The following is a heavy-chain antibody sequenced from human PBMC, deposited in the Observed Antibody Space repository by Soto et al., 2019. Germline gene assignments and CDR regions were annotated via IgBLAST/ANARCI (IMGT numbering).Heavy chain of an antibody. D-gene: IGHD3-22*01. CDR1: GYSVSSNSAA. V-gene: IGHV6-1*01. J-gene: IGHJ4*02. Sequence: SETLSLTCAISGYSVSSNSAAWSWIIQSPSRGLEWLGRTYYRSKWYNDYAVSVKSRITINPDTSKNQFSLQLNSVTPEDTAVYYCARGVYYDTNRSFHFDYWGQGTRVTVSS. CDR2: TYYRSKWYN. CDR3: ARGVYYDTNRSFHFDY.